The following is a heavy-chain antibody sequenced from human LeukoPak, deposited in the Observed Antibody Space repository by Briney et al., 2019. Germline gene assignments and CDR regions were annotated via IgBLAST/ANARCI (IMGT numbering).Heavy chain of an antibody. CDR3: ARDRKLWFGELLGSDY. CDR1: GYTFTSYG. V-gene: IGHV1-18*01. J-gene: IGHJ4*02. Sequence: ASVKVSCKASGYTFTSYGISWVRQAPGQGLEWMGWISAYNGNANYAQKLQGRVTMTTDTSTSTAYMELRSLRSDDTAVYYCARDRKLWFGELLGSDYWGQGTLVTVSS. D-gene: IGHD3-10*01. CDR2: ISAYNGNA.